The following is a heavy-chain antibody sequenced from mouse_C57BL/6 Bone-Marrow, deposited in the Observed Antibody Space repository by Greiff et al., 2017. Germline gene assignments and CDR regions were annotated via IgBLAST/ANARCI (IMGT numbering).Heavy chain of an antibody. CDR1: GYTFTSFW. D-gene: IGHD2-2*01. CDR2: IDPSDSYT. Sequence: QVQLQQPGAELVRPGTSVTLSCKASGYTFTSFWMHWVKQRPGQGLEWSGVIDPSDSYTNYNQKFKGKATLTVDTSSSTAYMQLSSLTSEDSAVYYCARGGWLRYAMDYWGQGTSVTVSS. J-gene: IGHJ4*01. CDR3: ARGGWLRYAMDY. V-gene: IGHV1-59*01.